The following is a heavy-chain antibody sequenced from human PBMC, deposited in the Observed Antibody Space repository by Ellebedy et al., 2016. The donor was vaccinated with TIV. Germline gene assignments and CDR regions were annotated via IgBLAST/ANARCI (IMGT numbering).Heavy chain of an antibody. CDR1: GGSIVNSPYF. D-gene: IGHD2-21*02. CDR3: ARVAAAGHLSSVDF. V-gene: IGHV4-39*01. CDR2: ISYRGST. Sequence: SETLSLTXTVSGGSIVNSPYFWGWIRQPPGKGLEWIGIISYRGSTFYIPALKSRVTMSVDTSKDQFSLKVRSVTAADTAFYFCARVAAAGHLSSVDFWGQGTLVTVSS. J-gene: IGHJ4*02.